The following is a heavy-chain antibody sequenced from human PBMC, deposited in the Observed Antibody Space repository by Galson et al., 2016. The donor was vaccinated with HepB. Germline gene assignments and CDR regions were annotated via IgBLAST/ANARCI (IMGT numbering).Heavy chain of an antibody. J-gene: IGHJ3*01. CDR1: GGSFSYYA. Sequence: SVKVSCKASGGSFSYYAITWVRQAPGQGLQWMGGIIPIFGTTDYAQKFQGRVTITADESTSTVYMELRSLRSEDTAVYYCAREGDHPYYYDSGGVSSKHGNDAFDLWGQGTMVTVSS. D-gene: IGHD3-22*01. CDR2: IIPIFGTT. V-gene: IGHV1-69*13. CDR3: AREGDHPYYYDSGGVSSKHGNDAFDL.